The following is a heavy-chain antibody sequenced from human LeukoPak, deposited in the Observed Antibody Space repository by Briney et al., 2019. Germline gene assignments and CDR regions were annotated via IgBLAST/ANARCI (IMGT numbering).Heavy chain of an antibody. V-gene: IGHV4-34*01. Sequence: SETLSLTCAVYGGSFSGYYWSWIRQPPGKGLEWIGEFNHSGSTNYNPSLKSRVTISVDTSKNQFSLKLSSVTAADTAVYYCARVPTTVTTPQGMDVWGQGTTVTVSS. CDR1: GGSFSGYY. CDR3: ARVPTTVTTPQGMDV. D-gene: IGHD4-17*01. CDR2: FNHSGST. J-gene: IGHJ6*02.